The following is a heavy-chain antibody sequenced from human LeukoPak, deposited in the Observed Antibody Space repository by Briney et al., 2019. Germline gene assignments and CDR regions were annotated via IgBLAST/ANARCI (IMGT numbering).Heavy chain of an antibody. D-gene: IGHD3-10*01. V-gene: IGHV4-39*01. CDR3: ARLCAYGSGRQNWFDP. CDR2: IYYSGST. CDR1: GGSFSSSTYY. J-gene: IGHJ5*02. Sequence: PSETLSLTCTVSGGSFSSSTYYWGWIRQPPGKGLEWIGSIYYSGSTYYNPSLKSRVTISVDTSKNQFSLKLSSVTAADTAVYYCARLCAYGSGRQNWFDPWGQGTLVTVSS.